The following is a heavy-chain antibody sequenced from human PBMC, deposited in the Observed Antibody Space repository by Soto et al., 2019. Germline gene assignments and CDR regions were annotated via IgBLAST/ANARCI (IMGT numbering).Heavy chain of an antibody. CDR1: GYTFTSYG. CDR3: AREYLDHGPDV. J-gene: IGHJ6*02. Sequence: ASVKVSCKASGYTFTSYGISWVRQAPGQGLEWMGWISAYNGNTNYAQKLQGRVTMTTDTSTSTAYMELRSLGPDDTSVYYCAREYLDHGPDVWGQGTSVTVSS. CDR2: ISAYNGNT. V-gene: IGHV1-18*01.